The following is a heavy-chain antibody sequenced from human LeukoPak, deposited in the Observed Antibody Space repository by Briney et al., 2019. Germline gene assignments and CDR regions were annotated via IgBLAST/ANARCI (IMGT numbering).Heavy chain of an antibody. Sequence: PGGSQRLSCAASGFTFSSYAMSWVRQAPGKGLEWVSAISGSGGSTYYADSVKGRFTISRDNSKNTLYLQMNSLRAEDTAVYYCAKDYYDSSGYYYAEYFQHWGQGTLVTVSS. J-gene: IGHJ1*01. D-gene: IGHD3-22*01. V-gene: IGHV3-23*01. CDR3: AKDYYDSSGYYYAEYFQH. CDR1: GFTFSSYA. CDR2: ISGSGGST.